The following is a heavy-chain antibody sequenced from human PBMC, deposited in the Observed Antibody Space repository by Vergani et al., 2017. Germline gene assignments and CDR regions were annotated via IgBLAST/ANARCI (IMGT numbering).Heavy chain of an antibody. J-gene: IGHJ4*02. CDR2: INSDGSST. CDR3: ARVRRRQQQLTPXFDY. Sequence: EVQLVESGGGLVQPGGSLRLSCAASGFTFSSYWMHWVRQAPGKGLVWVSRINSDGSSTSYADSVKGRFTISRDNAKNTLYLQMNSLRAEDTAVYYCARVRRRQQQLTPXFDYWGQGTLVTVSS. D-gene: IGHD6-13*01. CDR1: GFTFSSYW. V-gene: IGHV3-74*01.